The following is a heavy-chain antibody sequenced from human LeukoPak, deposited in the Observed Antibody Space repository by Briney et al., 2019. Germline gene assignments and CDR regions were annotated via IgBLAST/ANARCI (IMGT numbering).Heavy chain of an antibody. CDR1: GFTFSSYG. CDR2: IWNDGSNK. V-gene: IGHV3-33*01. Sequence: GGSLRLSCAASGFTFSSYGMLWVRQAPGKGLEWVAFIWNDGSNKNYAEHVKGRFTISRDNSENTLYLQMNSLRAEDTAVYYCVRGYVAGSTSPFDYWGQGTLVTVSP. CDR3: VRGYVAGSTSPFDY. D-gene: IGHD1-1*01. J-gene: IGHJ4*02.